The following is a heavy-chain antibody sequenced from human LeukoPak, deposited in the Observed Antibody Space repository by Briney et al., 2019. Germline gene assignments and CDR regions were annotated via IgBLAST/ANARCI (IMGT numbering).Heavy chain of an antibody. V-gene: IGHV3-21*01. CDR3: ARNPTGDYDY. D-gene: IGHD2-8*02. J-gene: IGHJ4*02. CDR1: GFTFSTYT. CDR2: ISSRSTYI. Sequence: PGGSLRLSCVASGFTFSTYTMNWVRQAPGKGLEWVSSISSRSTYIYYAGSVKGRFTISRDNARNTLSLQMDSLRVEDTAVYYCARNPTGDYDYWGQGALVTVSS.